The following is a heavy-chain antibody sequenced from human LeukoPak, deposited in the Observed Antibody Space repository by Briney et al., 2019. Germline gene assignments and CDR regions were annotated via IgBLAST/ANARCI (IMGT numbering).Heavy chain of an antibody. Sequence: ASVKVSCKASGYTFTGYYMHWVRQAPGQGLEWMGWINPNSGGTNYAQKFQGRVTMTRDTSISTAYMGLSRLRSDDTAVYYCARDPYMTTVVKWGRYYFDYWGQGTLVTVSS. J-gene: IGHJ4*02. CDR3: ARDPYMTTVVKWGRYYFDY. CDR1: GYTFTGYY. CDR2: INPNSGGT. V-gene: IGHV1-2*02. D-gene: IGHD4-23*01.